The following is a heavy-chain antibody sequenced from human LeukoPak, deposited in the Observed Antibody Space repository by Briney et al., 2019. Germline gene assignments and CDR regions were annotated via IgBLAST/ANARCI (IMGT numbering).Heavy chain of an antibody. CDR3: AKDFEMATVNYYFDY. D-gene: IGHD5-24*01. J-gene: IGHJ4*02. Sequence: GGSLRLSCAASGFTVSSHGMHWVRQTPGKGLEWVAVISYDGSNKFYVDSVKGRFTISRDNSKNTLYLQMNSMRVEDTAVYYCAKDFEMATVNYYFDYWGQGTLVTVSP. CDR2: ISYDGSNK. CDR1: GFTVSSHG. V-gene: IGHV3-30*18.